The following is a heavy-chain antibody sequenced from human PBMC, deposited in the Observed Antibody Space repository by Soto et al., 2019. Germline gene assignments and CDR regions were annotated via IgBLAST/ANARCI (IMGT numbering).Heavy chain of an antibody. J-gene: IGHJ5*02. Sequence: EVQLLESGGGLVQPGGSLRLSCAASGFTFSSYAMSWVRQAPGKGLEWVSASSGSGGSTYYADSVKGRFTISRDNSKNTLYLQMNSQRAEDTAVYYSAKDPGCYGDYLCHNWFDPWGQGTLVTVSS. CDR3: AKDPGCYGDYLCHNWFDP. V-gene: IGHV3-23*01. D-gene: IGHD4-17*01. CDR1: GFTFSSYA. CDR2: SSGSGGST.